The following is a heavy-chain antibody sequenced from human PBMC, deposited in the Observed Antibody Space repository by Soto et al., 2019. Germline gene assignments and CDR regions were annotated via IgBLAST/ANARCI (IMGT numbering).Heavy chain of an antibody. CDR2: ISRDGTTQ. D-gene: IGHD6-6*01. CDR1: GFVFNNHA. J-gene: IGHJ5*02. Sequence: GASLRLSCEASGFVFNNHAMHWVLQAPGRGLEWVASISRDGTTQYYADSVKGRFTISRDDSQKTVYLQMNSLRSDDTGVFYCARDRSYGSSSYWFDPWGRGTLVTVSS. V-gene: IGHV3-30-3*01. CDR3: ARDRSYGSSSYWFDP.